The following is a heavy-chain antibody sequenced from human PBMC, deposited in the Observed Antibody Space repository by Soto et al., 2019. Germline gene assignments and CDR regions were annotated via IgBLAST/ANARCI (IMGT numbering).Heavy chain of an antibody. D-gene: IGHD6-25*01. CDR3: ARTFSDGLPSDY. Sequence: SETLSLTCAVSGYSISSSNWWGWIRQPPGKGLEWIGYIYYSGTTYYNPSLKSRVTMSVDTSKNQFSLKLTSVTAVDTAVYYCARTFSDGLPSDYWGQGTLVTVSS. CDR1: GYSISSSNW. V-gene: IGHV4-28*01. J-gene: IGHJ4*02. CDR2: IYYSGTT.